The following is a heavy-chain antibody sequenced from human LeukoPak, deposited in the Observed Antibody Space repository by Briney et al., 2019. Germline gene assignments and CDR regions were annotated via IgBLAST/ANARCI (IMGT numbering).Heavy chain of an antibody. J-gene: IGHJ4*02. Sequence: PGRSLRLSCAASLFTFSSYNMHWVRQAPGKGLEWVAVIWYDGSNKYYADSVKGRFTISRDNSKNTLYLQMNSLRAEDTAVYYCARDAFRDYYDSSGPDYWGQGTLVTVSS. CDR3: ARDAFRDYYDSSGPDY. V-gene: IGHV3-33*08. CDR2: IWYDGSNK. D-gene: IGHD3-22*01. CDR1: LFTFSSYN.